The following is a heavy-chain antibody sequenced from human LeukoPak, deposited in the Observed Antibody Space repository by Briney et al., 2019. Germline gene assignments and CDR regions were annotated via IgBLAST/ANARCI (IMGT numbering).Heavy chain of an antibody. V-gene: IGHV3-64*04. CDR3: ARALPDYYDGSGYYDY. CDR1: GFTFSSYA. J-gene: IGHJ4*02. D-gene: IGHD3-22*01. CDR2: ISSNGGST. Sequence: PGGSLRLSCSASGFTFSSYAMHWVRQAPGKGLEYVSVISSNGGSTYYADSVKGRFTISRDNSKNTLYLQMNSLRPEDTAVYYCARALPDYYDGSGYYDYWGQGTLVTVSS.